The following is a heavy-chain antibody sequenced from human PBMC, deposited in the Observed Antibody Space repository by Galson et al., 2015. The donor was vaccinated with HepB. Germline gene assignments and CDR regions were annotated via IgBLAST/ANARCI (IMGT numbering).Heavy chain of an antibody. CDR3: TRGWGTTGI. V-gene: IGHV3-74*01. CDR1: GFMFSSYW. CDR2: INSDGSST. D-gene: IGHD2-8*02. Sequence: SLRLSCAASGFMFSSYWMHWVRQAPGKGLVWVSRINSDGSSTNYADSVKGRFTISRDNAKNTLYLQMNSLRVEDTAVYYCTRGWGTTGIWGQGTLVTVSS. J-gene: IGHJ4*02.